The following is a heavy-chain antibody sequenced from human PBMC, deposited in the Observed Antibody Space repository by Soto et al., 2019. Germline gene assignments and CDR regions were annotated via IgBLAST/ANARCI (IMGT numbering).Heavy chain of an antibody. CDR2: IYYGESS. J-gene: IGHJ4*02. D-gene: IGHD4-17*01. CDR1: GGSVDSGNHY. CDR3: ARDMGSAMTTRIFDH. V-gene: IGHV4-30-4*01. Sequence: QVLVQESGPGLVKPSQTLTLSCTVSGGSVDSGNHYWNRIRHPPGKGLEWIGYIYYGESSYYNPSLKSRATISVDTSQSRFSLRLTSVTAADTAVYYCARDMGSAMTTRIFDHWGQGTLVTVSS.